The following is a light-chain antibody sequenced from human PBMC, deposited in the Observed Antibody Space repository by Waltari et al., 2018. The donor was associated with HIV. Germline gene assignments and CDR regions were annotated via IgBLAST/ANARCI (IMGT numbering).Light chain of an antibody. CDR2: DVT. J-gene: IGLJ3*02. Sequence: QSALTQPASVSGSPGQSVTISCPGTSSDVGGYNYVSWYQHHPGKAPRLMIFDVTDRPSGVSNRFSGSKSGNTASLTISGLQAEDEADYYCSSYTSTNTWVFGGGTKLTVL. V-gene: IGLV2-14*03. CDR1: SSDVGGYNY. CDR3: SSYTSTNTWV.